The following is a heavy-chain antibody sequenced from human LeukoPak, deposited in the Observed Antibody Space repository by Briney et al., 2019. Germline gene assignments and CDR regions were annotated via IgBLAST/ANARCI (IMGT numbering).Heavy chain of an antibody. CDR1: GFIFTGYY. J-gene: IGHJ5*02. CDR3: AKPSGSRYNWNPREGWFDP. D-gene: IGHD1-20*01. CDR2: INPNSGGT. Sequence: ASVTVSCKASGFIFTGYYMHWVRQAPGQGLEWMGWINPNSGGTKYAQKFQGRVTMTRDTSISTAYMELSRLRSDDTAVYYCAKPSGSRYNWNPREGWFDPWGQGTLVTVSS. V-gene: IGHV1-2*02.